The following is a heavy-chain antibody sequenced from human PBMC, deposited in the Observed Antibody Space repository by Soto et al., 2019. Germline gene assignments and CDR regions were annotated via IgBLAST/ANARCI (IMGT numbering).Heavy chain of an antibody. V-gene: IGHV3-9*01. D-gene: IGHD4-4*01. CDR2: ISWNSCSI. CDR1: GFTFDDYA. Sequence: EVQLVESGGGLVQPGRSLRLSCAASGFTFDDYAMHWVRQAPGKGLEWVSGISWNSCSIGYADSVKGRFTISRDNAKNSLYLQMNSLRAEDTALYYCAKATVRYYYYSMDVWGQGTTVTVSS. CDR3: AKATVRYYYYSMDV. J-gene: IGHJ6*02.